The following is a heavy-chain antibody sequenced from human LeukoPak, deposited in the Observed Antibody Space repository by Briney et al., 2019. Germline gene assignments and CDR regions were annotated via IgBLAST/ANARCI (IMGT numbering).Heavy chain of an antibody. CDR1: GGSISSGGYY. J-gene: IGHJ4*02. V-gene: IGHV4-39*07. D-gene: IGHD3-16*01. CDR3: AREGLGELTLDY. CDR2: IYYSGST. Sequence: PSETLSLTCTISGGSISSGGYYWSWIRQPPGKGLEWIGSIYYSGSTYYDPSLKSRVTISVDTSKNQFSLKLSSVAAADTAVYYCAREGLGELTLDYWGQGTLVTVSS.